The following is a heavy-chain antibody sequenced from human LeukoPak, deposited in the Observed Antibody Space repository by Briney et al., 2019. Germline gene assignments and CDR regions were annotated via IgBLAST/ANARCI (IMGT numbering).Heavy chain of an antibody. CDR3: ARVGRGYSFNVYCFDY. J-gene: IGHJ4*02. Sequence: GGSLRLSCAASGFTFSSFALHWVRQAPGKGLQWVAVISYDGNNKYYADSVKGRFTISRDNSKNTLYLQMNNLRAQDTAVYYCARVGRGYSFNVYCFDYWGQGTLVTVSS. CDR2: ISYDGNNK. CDR1: GFTFSSFA. D-gene: IGHD5-18*01. V-gene: IGHV3-30*01.